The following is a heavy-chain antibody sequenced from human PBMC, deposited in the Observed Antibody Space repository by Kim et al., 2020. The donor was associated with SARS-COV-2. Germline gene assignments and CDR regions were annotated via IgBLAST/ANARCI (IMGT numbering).Heavy chain of an antibody. Sequence: GGSLRLSCAASGFTFDDYAMHWVRQAPGKGLEWVSGISWNSGSIGYADSVKGRFTISRDNAKNSLYLQMNSLRAEDTALYYCAKDNLPGPLGAGNAFDI. CDR1: GFTFDDYA. CDR2: ISWNSGSI. D-gene: IGHD1-26*01. V-gene: IGHV3-9*01. J-gene: IGHJ3*02. CDR3: AKDNLPGPLGAGNAFDI.